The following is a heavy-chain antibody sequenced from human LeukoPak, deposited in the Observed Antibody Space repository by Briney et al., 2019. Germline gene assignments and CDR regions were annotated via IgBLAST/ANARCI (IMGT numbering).Heavy chain of an antibody. CDR1: GFSVSDNS. J-gene: IGHJ5*02. CDR3: AKDRGDFP. Sequence: GGSLRLSCAASGFSVSDNSMSWVRQAPGKGLEWVSVLYSGGNTYYVDSVKGRFTISRHNSKNTLYLQMNSLKPEDTAVYFCAKDRGDFPWGQGTLVTVSS. D-gene: IGHD2-21*02. V-gene: IGHV3-53*04. CDR2: LYSGGNT.